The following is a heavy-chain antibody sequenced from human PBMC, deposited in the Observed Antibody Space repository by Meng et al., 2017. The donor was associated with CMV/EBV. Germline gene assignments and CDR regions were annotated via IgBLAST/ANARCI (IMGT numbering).Heavy chain of an antibody. D-gene: IGHD3-3*01. CDR1: GGSISSYY. CDR2: IYYSGST. J-gene: IGHJ6*02. Sequence: GSLRLSCTVPGGSISSYYWSWIRQPPGKGLEWIGYIYYSGSTNYNPSLKSRVTISVDTSKNQFSLKLSSVTAADTAVYYCARGDLGYDFWSGSRPGILGYYYYGMDVWGQGTTVTVSS. V-gene: IGHV4-59*01. CDR3: ARGDLGYDFWSGSRPGILGYYYYGMDV.